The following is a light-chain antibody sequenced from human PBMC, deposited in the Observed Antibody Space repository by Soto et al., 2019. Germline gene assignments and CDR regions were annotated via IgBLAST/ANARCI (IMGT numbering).Light chain of an antibody. J-gene: IGKJ3*01. CDR3: QKYSSAPFT. V-gene: IGKV1-27*01. Sequence: DIQMTQSPSSLSASVGDRVTITCRASQGISNYLAWYQQKPGKDPKLLIYAASTLHAGVPSRFSGSGAGTDFTLTISSLQTEDVATYYCQKYSSAPFTFGPGTKVDIK. CDR1: QGISNY. CDR2: AAS.